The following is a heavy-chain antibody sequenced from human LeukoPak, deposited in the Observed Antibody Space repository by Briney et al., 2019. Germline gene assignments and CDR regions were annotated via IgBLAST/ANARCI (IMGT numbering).Heavy chain of an antibody. D-gene: IGHD2-2*01. CDR3: VKAKSSSSWEPFDY. CDR1: GFTFSSYA. V-gene: IGHV3-64D*06. Sequence: GRSLRLSCSASGFTFSSYAMHWVRQAPGKGLEYVSAISSNGGSTYYADSVKGRFTISRDNSKNTLFLQMSSLRAEDTAVYYCVKAKSSSSWEPFDYWGQGTLVTVSS. J-gene: IGHJ4*02. CDR2: ISSNGGST.